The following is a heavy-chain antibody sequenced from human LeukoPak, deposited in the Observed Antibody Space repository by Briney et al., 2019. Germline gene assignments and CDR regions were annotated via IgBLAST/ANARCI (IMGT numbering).Heavy chain of an antibody. D-gene: IGHD2-21*01. Sequence: PGGSLRLSSADPGLTFRNYNINAVRPAPRKAMEWVSSITSSGTYTFYADSVKGRFTISRDNAKNTLYLQMDSLGPEDTAVYYCARDLGGDRDYWGQGTLVTVSS. V-gene: IGHV3-21*06. CDR3: ARDLGGDRDY. CDR1: GLTFRNYN. CDR2: ITSSGTYT. J-gene: IGHJ4*02.